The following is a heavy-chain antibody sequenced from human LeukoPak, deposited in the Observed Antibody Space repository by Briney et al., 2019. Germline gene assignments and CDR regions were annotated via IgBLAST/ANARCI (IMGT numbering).Heavy chain of an antibody. D-gene: IGHD3-22*01. CDR2: IKSKADGGTT. CDR1: GFTFSNTW. V-gene: IGHV3-15*01. Sequence: GGSLRLSCAASGFTFSNTWMTWVRQAPGKGPEWVGHIKSKADGGTTDYAASVNGRFTISRDDSENTPSLQMNSLKTEDTAVYFCTIENYYDSSGPIKHWGQGTLVTVSS. J-gene: IGHJ1*01. CDR3: TIENYYDSSGPIKH.